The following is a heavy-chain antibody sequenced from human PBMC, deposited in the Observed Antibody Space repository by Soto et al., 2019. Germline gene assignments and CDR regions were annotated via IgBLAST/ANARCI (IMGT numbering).Heavy chain of an antibody. V-gene: IGHV4-59*11. Sequence: PSETLSLTCTISGASISSLYWSWVRQPPGKGLEWIGYIHYSGSTNYNPSLKSRVTILVDTSKNQFSLRLSSVTAADTAVYYCASGGWSMHVWGQGTTVTVS. CDR1: GASISSLY. CDR2: IHYSGST. J-gene: IGHJ6*02. D-gene: IGHD2-15*01. CDR3: ASGGWSMHV.